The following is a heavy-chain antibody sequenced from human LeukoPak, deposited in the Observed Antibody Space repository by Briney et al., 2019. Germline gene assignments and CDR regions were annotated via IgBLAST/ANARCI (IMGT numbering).Heavy chain of an antibody. V-gene: IGHV3-21*01. CDR2: IGGSSSSL. CDR3: AKEAGQDYGALDAFDV. CDR1: GFTFSIYS. D-gene: IGHD4-17*01. J-gene: IGHJ3*01. Sequence: GGSLRLSCAASGFTFSIYSMNWVRQAPGKGLEWVSSIGGSSSSLYYAESVKGRFTISRDNAKNSLYLQMNSLRAEDTAVYYCAKEAGQDYGALDAFDVWGQGTMVTVSS.